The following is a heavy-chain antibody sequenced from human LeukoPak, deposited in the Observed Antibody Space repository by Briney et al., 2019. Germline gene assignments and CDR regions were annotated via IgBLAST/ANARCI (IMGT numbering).Heavy chain of an antibody. J-gene: IGHJ4*02. CDR2: INSAGST. V-gene: IGHV3-53*01. Sequence: ETLSLTCAVSGGSISRSNWWSWVRQAPGKGLEWVSAINSAGSTYYGDSVRGRFTISRDNSKNVLYLQMNSLRAEDTALYYCAKDQNTVATAPFDYWGQGTLVTVSS. D-gene: IGHD4-17*01. CDR1: GSISRSNW. CDR3: AKDQNTVATAPFDY.